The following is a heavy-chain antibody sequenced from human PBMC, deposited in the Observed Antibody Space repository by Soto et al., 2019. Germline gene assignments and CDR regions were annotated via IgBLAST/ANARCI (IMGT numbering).Heavy chain of an antibody. D-gene: IGHD2-15*01. V-gene: IGHV4-59*12. Sequence: PSETLSLTCTVSGGSISSYYWSWIRQPPGKGLEWIGYIYYSGSTNYNPSLKSRVTISVDTSKNQFSLKLSSVTAADTAVYYCARDVAKGKDERAYYYYYGMDVWGQGTTVTVSS. CDR1: GGSISSYY. J-gene: IGHJ6*02. CDR2: IYYSGST. CDR3: ARDVAKGKDERAYYYYYGMDV.